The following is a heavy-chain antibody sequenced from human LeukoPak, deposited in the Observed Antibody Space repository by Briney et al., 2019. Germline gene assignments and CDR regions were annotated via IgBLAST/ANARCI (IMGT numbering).Heavy chain of an antibody. CDR2: IYTSGST. J-gene: IGHJ4*02. CDR1: GGSISSYY. V-gene: IGHV4-4*07. CDR3: AREIAAAGTIDY. D-gene: IGHD6-13*01. Sequence: ASETLSLTCTVSGGSISSYYWSWIRQPAGKGLEWIGRIYTSGSTNYNPSLKSRVTMSVDTSKNQFSLKLSSVIAADTAVYYCAREIAAAGTIDYWGQGTLVTVSS.